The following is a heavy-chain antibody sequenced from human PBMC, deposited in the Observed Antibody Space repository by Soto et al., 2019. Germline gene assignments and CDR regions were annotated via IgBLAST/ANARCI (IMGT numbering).Heavy chain of an antibody. CDR3: ARQIYDSDTGPNFQYYFDS. CDR1: GYTFTNYW. Sequence: PGASLKISCKGSGYTFTNYWIGWVRQKPGKGLEWMGRIDPSDSQTYYSPSFRGHVTISVTKSITTVFLQWSSLRASDTAMYYCARQIYDSDTGPNFQYYFDSWGQGTPVTVSS. CDR2: IDPSDSQT. D-gene: IGHD3-22*01. V-gene: IGHV5-10-1*01. J-gene: IGHJ4*02.